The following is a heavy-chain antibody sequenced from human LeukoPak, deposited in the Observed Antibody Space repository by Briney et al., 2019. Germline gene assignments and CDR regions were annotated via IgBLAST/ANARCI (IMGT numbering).Heavy chain of an antibody. V-gene: IGHV3-23*01. CDR3: AKDREWLGRNFDY. CDR1: GFIFRNYA. J-gene: IGHJ4*02. D-gene: IGHD6-19*01. Sequence: GGSLRLSCAASGFIFRNYAMTWVRQAPGKGLEWVSSISGSDGTTYYADSVQGRFTISRDNSKNTLFLQMNSLSADDTVVYYCAKDREWLGRNFDYWGQGTLVTVSS. CDR2: ISGSDGTT.